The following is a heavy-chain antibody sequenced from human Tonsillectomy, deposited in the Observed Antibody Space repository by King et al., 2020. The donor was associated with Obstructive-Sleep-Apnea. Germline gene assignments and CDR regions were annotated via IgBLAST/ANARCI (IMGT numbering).Heavy chain of an antibody. J-gene: IGHJ4*02. Sequence: EVQLVESGGGLVQPGGSLSLSCTASTFTFSTYVMSWVRQAPEKGLEWVSAISDSGYATYYADSVKGRFTISRDKSKNTLYLQMNSLRAEDTAIYYCVKGNWMQIWLPHYFDSWGQGTLVTVSS. CDR2: ISDSGYAT. CDR3: VKGNWMQIWLPHYFDS. D-gene: IGHD5-18*01. CDR1: TFTFSTYV. V-gene: IGHV3-23*04.